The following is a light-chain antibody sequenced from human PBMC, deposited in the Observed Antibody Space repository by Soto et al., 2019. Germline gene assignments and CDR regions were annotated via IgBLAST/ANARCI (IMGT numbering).Light chain of an antibody. Sequence: QPVLTQPPSVSGAPGQRVTISCTGSSSNIGAGYDVHWYQQLPGTAPKLPTYGNSNRPSGVPDRFSGSKSGTSASLAITGLQAEDEADYYCQSYDSSLSGWVFGGGTKLTVL. J-gene: IGLJ3*02. CDR2: GNS. V-gene: IGLV1-40*01. CDR3: QSYDSSLSGWV. CDR1: SSNIGAGYD.